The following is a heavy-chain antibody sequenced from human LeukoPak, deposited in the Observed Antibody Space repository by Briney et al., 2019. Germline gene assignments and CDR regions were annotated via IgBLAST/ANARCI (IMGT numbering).Heavy chain of an antibody. CDR2: IRDSGSST. J-gene: IGHJ4*02. V-gene: IGHV3-23*01. CDR1: GFTFSSYA. CDR3: AKYGPQDSGSSHFDY. D-gene: IGHD1-26*01. Sequence: GGSLRLSCAVSGFTFSSYAMSWVRQAPGKGLEWVAAIRDSGSSTHYADSVKGRFTTSRDNSKNTLFLQMNSLRAEDTAIYYCAKYGPQDSGSSHFDYWGQGALATVSS.